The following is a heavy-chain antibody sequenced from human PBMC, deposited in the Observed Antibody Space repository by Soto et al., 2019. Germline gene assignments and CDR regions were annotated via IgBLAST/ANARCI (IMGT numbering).Heavy chain of an antibody. CDR1: GFTFSSYA. CDR2: ISYDGSNK. V-gene: IGHV3-30-3*01. Sequence: QVQLVESGGGVVQPGRSLRLSCAASGFTFSSYAMHWVRQAPGKGLEWVAVISYDGSNKYYADSVKGRFTISRDNSKNTLYLQMNSLRAEDTAVYYCARPNRRITIYVWGQGTTVTVSS. CDR3: ARPNRRITIYV. J-gene: IGHJ6*02. D-gene: IGHD3-9*01.